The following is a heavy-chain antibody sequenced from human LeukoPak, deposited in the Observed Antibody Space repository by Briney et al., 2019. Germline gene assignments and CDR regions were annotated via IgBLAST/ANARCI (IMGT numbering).Heavy chain of an antibody. CDR2: IRSKANSYAT. CDR3: ARAMRKIAAAGKPSTGGY. V-gene: IGHV3-73*01. Sequence: PSGGSLRLSCAASGFTFSGSAMHWVRQASGKGLEGVGRIRSKANSYATPYAASVKGRFTISRDDSKNTAYLQMNSLKTEDTAVYYCARAMRKIAAAGKPSTGGYWGQGTLVTVSS. J-gene: IGHJ4*02. D-gene: IGHD6-13*01. CDR1: GFTFSGSA.